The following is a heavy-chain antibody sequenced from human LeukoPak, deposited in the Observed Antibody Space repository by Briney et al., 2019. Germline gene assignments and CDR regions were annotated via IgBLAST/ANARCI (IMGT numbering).Heavy chain of an antibody. Sequence: GASVKVSCKVSGYTLTELSMHWVRQAPGKGLEWMGGFDLEEGETIYAKKFQGRVTMTEDTSTDTAYMELSSLRSEDTAVYYCATRSGGRATYYYYYMDVWGKGTTVTVSS. V-gene: IGHV1-24*01. CDR3: ATRSGGRATYYYYYMDV. D-gene: IGHD2-15*01. CDR1: GYTLTELS. J-gene: IGHJ6*03. CDR2: FDLEEGET.